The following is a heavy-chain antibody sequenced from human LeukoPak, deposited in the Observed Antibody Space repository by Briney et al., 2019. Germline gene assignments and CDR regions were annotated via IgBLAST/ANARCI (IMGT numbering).Heavy chain of an antibody. CDR1: GFTFSSYG. V-gene: IGHV3-33*01. J-gene: IGHJ6*02. CDR3: ARGGQFSFYYYGMDV. Sequence: GKSLRLSCAASGFTFSSYGMHWVRQAPGKGLEWVAVIWYDGSNKYYADSVKGRFTISRDNSKNTLYLQMNSLRAEDTAVYYCARGGQFSFYYYGMDVWGQGTTVTVSS. CDR2: IWYDGSNK. D-gene: IGHD2/OR15-2a*01.